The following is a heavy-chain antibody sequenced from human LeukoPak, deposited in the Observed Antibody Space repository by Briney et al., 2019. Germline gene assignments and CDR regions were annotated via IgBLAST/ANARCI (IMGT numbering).Heavy chain of an antibody. CDR1: GFTFRSYD. J-gene: IGHJ3*01. V-gene: IGHV3-33*01. CDR3: ARDFSSSSAFDV. D-gene: IGHD6-6*01. CDR2: IWDDGSQT. Sequence: GGSLRLSCAASGFTFRSYDMHWVRQAPGKGLEWVAVIWDDGSQTYYADSVKGRFTVSRDNSNNALFLHMNSLGAEDTAVYYCARDFSSSSAFDVWGQGTMVTVSS.